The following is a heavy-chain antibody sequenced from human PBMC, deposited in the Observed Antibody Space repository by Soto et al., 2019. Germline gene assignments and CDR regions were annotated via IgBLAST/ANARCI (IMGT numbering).Heavy chain of an antibody. CDR3: ARDGGGSYYEVFLDY. CDR1: GFTFSTYW. CDR2: INSDGSST. J-gene: IGHJ4*02. V-gene: IGHV3-74*01. D-gene: IGHD1-26*01. Sequence: GGSLRLSCAASGFTFSTYWMHWVRQPPGKGLVWVSRINSDGSSTTYADSVKGRFTVSRDNAKNTLYLQMNSPRAEDTAVYYCARDGGGSYYEVFLDYWGQGNLVTVSS.